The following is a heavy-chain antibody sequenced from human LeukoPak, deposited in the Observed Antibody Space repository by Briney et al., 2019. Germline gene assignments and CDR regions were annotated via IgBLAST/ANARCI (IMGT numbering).Heavy chain of an antibody. J-gene: IGHJ4*02. V-gene: IGHV1-2*02. Sequence: ASVKVSCKASGYTFTGYYILWVRQAPGQGLEWMGWINPNSGGTNLAQKFQGRVTMTRDTSTSTAYTEVSRLRSDDTAVYYCARGFINGYDFDCWGQGTLVTVSS. CDR1: GYTFTGYY. CDR2: INPNSGGT. CDR3: ARGFINGYDFDC. D-gene: IGHD5-12*01.